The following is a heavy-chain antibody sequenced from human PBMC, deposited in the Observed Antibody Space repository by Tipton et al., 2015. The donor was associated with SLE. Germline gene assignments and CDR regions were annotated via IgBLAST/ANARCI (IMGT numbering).Heavy chain of an antibody. CDR1: GGSFSGYY. V-gene: IGHV4-34*01. CDR2: INHSGST. CDR3: ARADIAVAGALGY. J-gene: IGHJ4*02. D-gene: IGHD6-19*01. Sequence: LSLTCAVYGGSFSGYYWSWIRQPPGKGLEWIGEINHSGSTNYNPSLKSRVTISVDTSKNQFSLKLSSVTAADTAVYYCARADIAVAGALGYWGQGTLVTVSS.